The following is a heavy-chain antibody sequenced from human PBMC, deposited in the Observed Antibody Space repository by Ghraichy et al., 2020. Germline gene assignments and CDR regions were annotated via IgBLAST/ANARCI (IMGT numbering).Heavy chain of an antibody. CDR1: GVSISDTYYY. CDR2: ISYSGIT. Sequence: SCTVSGVSISDTYYYWGWIRQPPGKGLEWIGSISYSGITYSDPSLKSRVTISVDSSKNQFSLNLSSVTAADTAVYYCARQPEMATTYGRIDYWGQGTLVTVSS. V-gene: IGHV4-39*01. D-gene: IGHD5-24*01. CDR3: ARQPEMATTYGRIDY. J-gene: IGHJ4*02.